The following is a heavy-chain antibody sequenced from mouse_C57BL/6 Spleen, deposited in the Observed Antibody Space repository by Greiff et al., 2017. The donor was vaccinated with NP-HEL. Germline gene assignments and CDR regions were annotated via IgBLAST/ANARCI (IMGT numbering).Heavy chain of an antibody. Sequence: EVKLVESGPGMVKPSQSLSLTCTVTGYSITSGYDWHWIRHFPGNKLEWMGYISYSGSTNYNPSLKSRISITHDTSKNHFFLKLNSVTTEDTATYYCARVDDGYYYFDYWGQGTTLTVSS. CDR2: ISYSGST. D-gene: IGHD2-3*01. J-gene: IGHJ2*01. V-gene: IGHV3-1*01. CDR3: ARVDDGYYYFDY. CDR1: GYSITSGYD.